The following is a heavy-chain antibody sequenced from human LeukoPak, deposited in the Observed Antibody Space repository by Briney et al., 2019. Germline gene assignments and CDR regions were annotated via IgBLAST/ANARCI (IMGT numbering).Heavy chain of an antibody. V-gene: IGHV3-23*01. CDR2: ISGYGDNT. D-gene: IGHD2-21*01. Sequence: GSLRLFCSASWFTFNFYAKRLVRQAPGEGLELVSFISGYGDNTYYADSVKGRFTLSRDNSKGTLYLQMFSLRAEDTAVYYCAKDRGPYVAIDNNWFDPWGQGTLVTVSS. J-gene: IGHJ5*02. CDR3: AKDRGPYVAIDNNWFDP. CDR1: WFTFNFYA.